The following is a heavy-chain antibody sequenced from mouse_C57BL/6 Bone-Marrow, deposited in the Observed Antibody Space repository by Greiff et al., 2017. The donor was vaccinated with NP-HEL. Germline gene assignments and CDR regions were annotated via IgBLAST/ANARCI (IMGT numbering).Heavy chain of an antibody. Sequence: EVMLVESGGGLVKPGGSLKLSCAASGFTFSDYGMHWVRQAPEKGLEWVAYISSGSSTIYYADTVKGRFTISRDKAKNTLHLQMSSLRSEDTAMYYCAKTFYYDYGAGFAYWGQGTLVTVSA. J-gene: IGHJ3*01. CDR2: ISSGSSTI. D-gene: IGHD2-4*01. V-gene: IGHV5-17*01. CDR1: GFTFSDYG. CDR3: AKTFYYDYGAGFAY.